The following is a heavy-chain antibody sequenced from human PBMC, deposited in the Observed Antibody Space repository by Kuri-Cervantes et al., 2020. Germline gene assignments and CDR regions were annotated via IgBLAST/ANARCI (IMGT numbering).Heavy chain of an antibody. CDR1: GFTFSSYG. Sequence: GESLKISCAASGFTFSSYGMHWVRQAPGKGLEWVAVISYDGSNEYYADSVKGRFTISRDNSKNTLYLQMNSLRAEDTAVYYCAKEDSRDGYNSFFDYWGQGTLVTVSS. CDR2: ISYDGSNE. D-gene: IGHD5-24*01. V-gene: IGHV3-30*18. CDR3: AKEDSRDGYNSFFDY. J-gene: IGHJ4*02.